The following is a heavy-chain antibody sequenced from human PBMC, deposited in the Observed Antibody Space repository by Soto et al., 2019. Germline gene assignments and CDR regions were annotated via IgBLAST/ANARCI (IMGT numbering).Heavy chain of an antibody. Sequence: QVQLVQSGAEVKKPGASVKVSCKASGYTFTNYGISWVRQAPGQGPEWVGWISTYNGNTNYAQKLQDRLTLTSDTSTRTAYMELRSLRSDDTAVYYCARDSVRIGSYSGYWGPGTLVTVSS. V-gene: IGHV1-18*01. J-gene: IGHJ4*02. D-gene: IGHD1-26*01. CDR3: ARDSVRIGSYSGY. CDR2: ISTYNGNT. CDR1: GYTFTNYG.